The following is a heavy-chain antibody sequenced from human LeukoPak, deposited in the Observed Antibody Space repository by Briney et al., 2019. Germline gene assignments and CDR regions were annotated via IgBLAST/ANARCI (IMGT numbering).Heavy chain of an antibody. CDR3: ARGLGYCSSTSCPTDAFDI. D-gene: IGHD2-2*01. CDR2: IYYSGNI. CDR1: GYSISSSNW. Sequence: PSETLSLTCAVSGYSISSSNWWGWIRQPPGKGLEWIGYIYYSGNIYYNPSLKSRVTMSVDTSKNQFSLKLSSVTAVDTAVYYCARGLGYCSSTSCPTDAFDIWGQGTMVTVSS. J-gene: IGHJ3*02. V-gene: IGHV4-28*05.